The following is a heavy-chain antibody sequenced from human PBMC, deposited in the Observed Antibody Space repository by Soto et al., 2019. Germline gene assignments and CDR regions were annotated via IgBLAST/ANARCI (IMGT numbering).Heavy chain of an antibody. CDR3: ARVPIQLWGKGGWYFDL. D-gene: IGHD5-18*01. CDR2: IYSGGST. CDR1: GFTVSSNY. V-gene: IGHV3-53*01. J-gene: IGHJ2*01. Sequence: EVQLVESGGGLIQPGGSLRLSCAASGFTVSSNYMSWVRQAPGKGLEWVSVIYSGGSTYYADSVKGRFTISRDNSKNTLYLQMNSLRAEATAVYYCARVPIQLWGKGGWYFDLWGRGTLVTVSS.